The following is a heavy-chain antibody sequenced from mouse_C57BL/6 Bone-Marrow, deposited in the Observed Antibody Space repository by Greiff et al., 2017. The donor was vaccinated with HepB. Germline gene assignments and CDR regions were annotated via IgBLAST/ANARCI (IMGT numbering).Heavy chain of an antibody. CDR1: GFTFSDFY. CDR2: SRNKANDYTT. V-gene: IGHV7-1*01. J-gene: IGHJ2*01. CDR3: ARDEGNYGRS. Sequence: EVKLMESGGGLVQSGRSLRLSCATSGFTFSDFYMEWVRQAPGKGLEWIAASRNKANDYTTEYSASVKGRFIVSRDTSQSILYLQMNALRAEDTAIYYCARDEGNYGRSWGQGTTLTVSS. D-gene: IGHD1-1*01.